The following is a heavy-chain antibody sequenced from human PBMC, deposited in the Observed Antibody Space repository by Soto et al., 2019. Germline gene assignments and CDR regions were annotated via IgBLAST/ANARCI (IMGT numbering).Heavy chain of an antibody. CDR2: ISGSGGST. Sequence: WGSLRLSCAASGFTFNTYAMSWVRQAPGKGLEWVSAISGSGGSTYYADSVKGRFTISRDNSKNTLYLQMNSLRAEDTAVYYCAKNWCELIRSDYYYGMDVWGQGTTVTVSS. CDR3: AKNWCELIRSDYYYGMDV. J-gene: IGHJ6*02. V-gene: IGHV3-23*01. CDR1: GFTFNTYA. D-gene: IGHD1-26*01.